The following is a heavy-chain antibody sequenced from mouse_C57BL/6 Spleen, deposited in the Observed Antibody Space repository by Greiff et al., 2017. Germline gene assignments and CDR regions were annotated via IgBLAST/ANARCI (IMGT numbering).Heavy chain of an antibody. Sequence: QVQLKQPGAELVKPGASVKLSCKASGYTFTSYWMHWVKQRPGQGLEWIGMIHPNSGSTNYNEKFKSKATLTVDKSSSTAYMQLSSLTSEDSAVYYCAREGPGYFDYWGQGTTLTVSS. V-gene: IGHV1-64*01. CDR3: AREGPGYFDY. CDR1: GYTFTSYW. CDR2: IHPNSGST. J-gene: IGHJ2*01.